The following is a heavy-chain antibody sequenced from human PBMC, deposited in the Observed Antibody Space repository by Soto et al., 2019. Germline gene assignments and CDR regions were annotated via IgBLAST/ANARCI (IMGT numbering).Heavy chain of an antibody. CDR2: IYHSGST. CDR3: ARGQAGYDFWSGPLYYYGMDV. D-gene: IGHD3-3*01. J-gene: IGHJ6*02. V-gene: IGHV4-4*02. Sequence: QVQLQESGPGLVKPSGTLSLTCAVSGGSISSSNWWSWVRQPPGKGLEWIGEIYHSGSTNYNPSLMSRVPISVDKSTHQFCLTLSSVTAADTAVYYCARGQAGYDFWSGPLYYYGMDVWGQGTTVTVSS. CDR1: GGSISSSNW.